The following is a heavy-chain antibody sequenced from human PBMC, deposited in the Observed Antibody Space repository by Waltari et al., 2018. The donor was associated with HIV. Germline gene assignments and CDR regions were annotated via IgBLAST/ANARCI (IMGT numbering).Heavy chain of an antibody. D-gene: IGHD4-4*01. V-gene: IGHV4-39*01. J-gene: IGHJ4*02. CDR2: IYYSGST. CDR3: AMNYSNRGGGFDY. Sequence: QLQLQESGPGLVKPSETLSLTCTVSGGSISSSSYYWGWIRQPPGKGLEWIGSIYYSGSTYYNPSLKSRVTISVDTSKNQFSLKLSSVTAADTAVYYCAMNYSNRGGGFDYWGQGTLVTVSS. CDR1: GGSISSSSYY.